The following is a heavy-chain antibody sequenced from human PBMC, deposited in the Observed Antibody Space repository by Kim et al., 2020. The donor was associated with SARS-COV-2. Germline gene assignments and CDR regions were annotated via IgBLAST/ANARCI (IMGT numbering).Heavy chain of an antibody. CDR1: GGSFSGYY. CDR2: INHSGST. CDR3: ARAQAARRREGNWFDP. J-gene: IGHJ5*02. D-gene: IGHD6-6*01. V-gene: IGHV4-34*01. Sequence: SETLSLTCAVYGGSFSGYYWSWIRQPPGKGLEWIGEINHSGSTNYNPSLKSRVTISVDTSKNQFSLKLSSVTAADTAVYYCARAQAARRREGNWFDPWGQGTLVTVSS.